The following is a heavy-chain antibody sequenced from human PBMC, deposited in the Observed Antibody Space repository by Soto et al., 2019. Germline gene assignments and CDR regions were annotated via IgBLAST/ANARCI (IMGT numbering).Heavy chain of an antibody. CDR1: GGSISSYY. J-gene: IGHJ4*02. CDR3: ARGFVGGVSAYFDY. CDR2: IYYSGGT. D-gene: IGHD3-16*01. V-gene: IGHV4-59*01. Sequence: SETLSLTCTVSGGSISSYYWSWIRQPPGKGLEWIGYIYYSGGTNYNPSLKSRVTISVDTSKNQFSLRLSSVTAADTAVYYCARGFVGGVSAYFDYWGQGTLVTVSS.